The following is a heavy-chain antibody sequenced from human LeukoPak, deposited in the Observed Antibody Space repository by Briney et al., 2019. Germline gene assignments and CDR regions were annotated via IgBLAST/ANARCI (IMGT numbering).Heavy chain of an antibody. Sequence: GASLKFSCRALGYPFTGYYMHWVRKAPGQGLDGMGWINPSSGGTNYAQKFQGRVTMTRDTSISTAYMELSRLRSDDTAVYYCASCSSPTIPVDYWGQGTLVTVSS. CDR3: ASCSSPTIPVDY. V-gene: IGHV1-2*02. D-gene: IGHD6-13*01. J-gene: IGHJ4*02. CDR2: INPSSGGT. CDR1: GYPFTGYY.